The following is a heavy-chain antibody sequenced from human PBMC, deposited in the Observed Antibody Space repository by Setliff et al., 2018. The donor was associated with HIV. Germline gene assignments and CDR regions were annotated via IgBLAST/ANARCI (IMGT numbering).Heavy chain of an antibody. CDR2: INQDGSAR. CDR1: GFTFSSYW. CDR3: ARDPYDSRALDSSAYGAFDF. Sequence: GGSLRLSCAASGFTFSSYWMSWVRQAPGKGLEWVANINQDGSARVYVDSVKGRFTISRDNAKNSLYLQMDNLRAEDTALYCCARDPYDSRALDSSAYGAFDFWGQGTMVT. D-gene: IGHD3-22*01. V-gene: IGHV3-7*03. J-gene: IGHJ3*01.